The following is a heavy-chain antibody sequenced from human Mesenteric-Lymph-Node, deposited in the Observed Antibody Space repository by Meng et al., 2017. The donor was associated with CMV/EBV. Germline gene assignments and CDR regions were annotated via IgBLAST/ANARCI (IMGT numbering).Heavy chain of an antibody. CDR2: INHSGSA. CDR3: ARGSSYDILTGYFDY. CDR1: GGSFSCYY. J-gene: IGHJ4*02. V-gene: IGHV4-34*01. Sequence: QVQVSQMGAGLLKPSENPSVTWAVYGGSFSCYYWNWIRQSPEKGLEWIGEINHSGSATYNPSFTSRIIISVDTSTNQISLNMSSVTAADTAVYYCARGSSYDILTGYFDYWGQGALVTVSS. D-gene: IGHD3-9*01.